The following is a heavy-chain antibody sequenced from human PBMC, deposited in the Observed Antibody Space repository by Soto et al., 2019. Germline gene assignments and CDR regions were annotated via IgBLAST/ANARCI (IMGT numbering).Heavy chain of an antibody. D-gene: IGHD3-10*01. CDR2: IYYSGST. Sequence: PSETLSLTCTVSGGSISSYYWSWIRQPPGKGLEWIGYIYYSGSTNYNPSLKSRVTISVDTSKNQFSLKLSSVTAADTAVYYCARDSGSGSFYYYYYMDVWGKGTTVTVSS. CDR3: ARDSGSGSFYYYYYMDV. CDR1: GGSISSYY. J-gene: IGHJ6*03. V-gene: IGHV4-59*01.